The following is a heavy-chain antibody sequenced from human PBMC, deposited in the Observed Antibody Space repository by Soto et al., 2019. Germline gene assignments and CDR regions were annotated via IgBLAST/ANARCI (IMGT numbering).Heavy chain of an antibody. CDR1: GGSISSGGYY. V-gene: IGHV4-31*03. CDR3: ASGVVGTTTYFDY. J-gene: IGHJ4*02. D-gene: IGHD1-26*01. Sequence: QVQLQESGPGLVQPSQTLSLTCTVSGGSISSGGYYWSWIRQHPGKGLEWIGYMYYTETSSYSPSLRSRVTISLDTSKNQFSLKLPSVTAADTAVYYCASGVVGTTTYFDYWGQGTLVTVSS. CDR2: MYYTETS.